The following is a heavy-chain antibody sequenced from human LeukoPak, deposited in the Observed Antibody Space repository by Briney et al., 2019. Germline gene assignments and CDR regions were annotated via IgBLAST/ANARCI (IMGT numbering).Heavy chain of an antibody. CDR1: GGSISCSSYY. Sequence: SETLSLTCTVSGGSISCSSYYWGWIRQPPGKGLEWIGSIYYSGSTYYNPSLKSRVTISVDTSKNQFSLKLSSVTAADTAVYYCARRGPWGQYYFEYWGQGTLVTVSS. V-gene: IGHV4-39*01. D-gene: IGHD7-27*01. CDR2: IYYSGST. J-gene: IGHJ4*02. CDR3: ARRGPWGQYYFEY.